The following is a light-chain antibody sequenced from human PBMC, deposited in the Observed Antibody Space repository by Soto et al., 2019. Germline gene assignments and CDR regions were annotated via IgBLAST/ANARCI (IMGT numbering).Light chain of an antibody. CDR2: DAS. Sequence: EVVLTQSPATLSLSPGERATLSCRASQSVSIYLAWYQQKPGQAPRLLIYDASSRATGIPDRFSGSGSGTDFTLTISRLEPEDFAVYYCQQCGSSPETFGQGTKVDIK. V-gene: IGKV3-20*01. J-gene: IGKJ1*01. CDR1: QSVSIY. CDR3: QQCGSSPET.